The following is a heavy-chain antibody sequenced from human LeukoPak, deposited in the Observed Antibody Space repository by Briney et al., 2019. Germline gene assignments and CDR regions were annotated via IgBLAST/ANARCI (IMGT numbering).Heavy chain of an antibody. D-gene: IGHD3-10*01. Sequence: GGSLRLSCSTSVFTFSNYCINWVRQAPGKGLEWVAFIEQHGNERYYMDSVKGRFTISRDNAKNSLYLEMNSLRADDTAVYYCAGGDFYGSGSARGHWFDPWGQGTLITVSS. CDR3: AGGDFYGSGSARGHWFDP. V-gene: IGHV3-7*04. CDR1: VFTFSNYC. CDR2: IEQHGNER. J-gene: IGHJ5*02.